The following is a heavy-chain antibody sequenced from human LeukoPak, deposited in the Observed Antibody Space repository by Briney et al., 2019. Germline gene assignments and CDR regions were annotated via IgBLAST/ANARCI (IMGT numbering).Heavy chain of an antibody. D-gene: IGHD6-19*01. CDR2: ISWDGGST. J-gene: IGHJ4*02. Sequence: GGSLRLSCAASGFTFGDYTMPWVRQAPGKGLEWVSLISWDGGSTYYADSVKGRFTISRDNSKNSLYLQMNSLRTEDTALYYCAKGAGPTYGDYWGQGTLVTVSS. CDR3: AKGAGPTYGDY. CDR1: GFTFGDYT. V-gene: IGHV3-43*01.